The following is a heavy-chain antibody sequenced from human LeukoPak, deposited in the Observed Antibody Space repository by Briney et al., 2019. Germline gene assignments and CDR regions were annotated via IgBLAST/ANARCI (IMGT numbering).Heavy chain of an antibody. J-gene: IGHJ5*02. V-gene: IGHV3-74*01. CDR1: GFTFSSYW. CDR3: AAETRLWFGEYRGFDP. CDR2: INSDGSST. D-gene: IGHD3-10*01. Sequence: GGSLRLSCAASGFTFSSYWMHWVRQAPGKGLVWVSRINSDGSSTSYADSVKGRFTISRDNAKNTLYLQMNSLRAEDTAVYYCAAETRLWFGEYRGFDPWGQGTLVTVSS.